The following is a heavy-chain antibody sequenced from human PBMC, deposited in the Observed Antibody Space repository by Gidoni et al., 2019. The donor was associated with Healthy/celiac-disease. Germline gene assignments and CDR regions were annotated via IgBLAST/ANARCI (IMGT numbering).Heavy chain of an antibody. V-gene: IGHV3-33*01. D-gene: IGHD2-15*01. CDR3: ARDPTYCSGGSCYSGIIDY. J-gene: IGHJ4*02. CDR1: GFTFSSYG. CDR2: IWYDGSNK. Sequence: QGQLVESGGGVVQPGRSLRLSCAASGFTFSSYGMHWVRQAPGKGLEWVAVIWYDGSNKYYADSVKGRFTISRDNSKNTLYLQMNSLRAEDTAVYYCARDPTYCSGGSCYSGIIDYWGQGTLVTVSS.